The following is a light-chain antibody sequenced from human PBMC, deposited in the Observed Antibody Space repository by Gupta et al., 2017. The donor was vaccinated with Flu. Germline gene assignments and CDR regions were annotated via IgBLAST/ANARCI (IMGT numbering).Light chain of an antibody. Sequence: DIQLTHSPSSVSASVGDRVTITCRASQGINIWLAWYQQKPGKAPELLIYAASSLQSGVPSRFSGSGSGTDFTLTISSLQPEDFATYYCQQANSFPLTFGGGTKVEIK. CDR3: QQANSFPLT. CDR2: AAS. CDR1: QGINIW. J-gene: IGKJ4*01. V-gene: IGKV1-12*01.